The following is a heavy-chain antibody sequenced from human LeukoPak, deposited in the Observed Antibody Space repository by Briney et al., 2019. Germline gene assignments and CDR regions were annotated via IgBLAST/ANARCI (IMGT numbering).Heavy chain of an antibody. CDR2: IYYSGTT. D-gene: IGHD2-15*01. CDR3: ARDRAQGRSPWYFDY. Sequence: PSETLSLTCTVSGDSISSSGYYWGWIRQPPGKGLEWIGNIYYSGTTYYNPSLKSRVTISVDRSKNQFSLKLSSVTAADTAVYYCARDRAQGRSPWYFDYWGQGTLVTVSS. V-gene: IGHV4-39*07. CDR1: GDSISSSGYY. J-gene: IGHJ4*02.